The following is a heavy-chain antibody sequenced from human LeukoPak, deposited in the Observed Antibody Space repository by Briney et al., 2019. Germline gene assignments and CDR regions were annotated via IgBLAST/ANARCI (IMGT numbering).Heavy chain of an antibody. CDR2: INTQGTYT. V-gene: IGHV3-74*01. CDR1: RITFSSYW. D-gene: IGHD4-17*01. CDR3: VIDLGDYKDL. Sequence: GGSLRLSCAVSRITFSSYWMHWVRQDPRRGLLWVSRINTQGTYTNYADSVKGRSTISRDNAKNTLYLQMSSLRADDTAVYYCVIDLGDYKDLWGQGTPVSVSS. J-gene: IGHJ4*02.